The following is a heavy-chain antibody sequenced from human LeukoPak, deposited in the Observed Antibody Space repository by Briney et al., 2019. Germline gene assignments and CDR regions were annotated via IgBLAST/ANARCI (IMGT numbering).Heavy chain of an antibody. J-gene: IGHJ4*02. CDR1: GDSISSENYY. CDR2: IYYSGST. V-gene: IGHV4-39*01. D-gene: IGHD5-18*01. Sequence: SETLSLTCTVSGDSISSENYYWGWIRQPPGKGLEWIGSIYYSGSTYYNPSLKSRVTISVDTSKNQFSLKLSSVTAADTAVYYCARRLPGYSYGRFDYWGQGTLVTVSS. CDR3: ARRLPGYSYGRFDY.